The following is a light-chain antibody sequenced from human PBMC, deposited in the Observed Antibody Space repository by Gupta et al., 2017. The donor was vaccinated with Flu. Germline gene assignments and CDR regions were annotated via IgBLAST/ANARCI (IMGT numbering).Light chain of an antibody. J-gene: IGLJ3*02. CDR1: SSNIGSNY. V-gene: IGLV1-47*01. CDR2: RNN. CDR3: AAWDDSLSGGV. Sequence: QSVLTQPPSPSGTPGQRVTIPGSGTSSNIGSNYVYRYQQLPGTAPKLLIYRNNQRPSGVPDRFSGSKSGTSASLAISGLRSEDEAEYYCAAWDDSLSGGVFGGGTKLTVL.